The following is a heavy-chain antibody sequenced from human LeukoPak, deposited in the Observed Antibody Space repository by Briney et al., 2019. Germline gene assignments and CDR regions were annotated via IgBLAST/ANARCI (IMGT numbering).Heavy chain of an antibody. CDR1: RGSLSGYY. D-gene: IGHD1-26*01. Sequence: SETLSLTCTVSRGSLSGYYWSWIRQPPGEGLEWIGYIYYSGSTNYNPSLKSRVTISVDSPQNPFSLKLSSVTAADTAVYYCARTYSGSAIDYWGQGTLVSVSS. CDR2: IYYSGST. CDR3: ARTYSGSAIDY. J-gene: IGHJ4*02. V-gene: IGHV4-59*01.